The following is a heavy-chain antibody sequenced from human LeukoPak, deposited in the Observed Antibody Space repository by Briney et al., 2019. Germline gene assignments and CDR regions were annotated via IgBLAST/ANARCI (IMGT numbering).Heavy chain of an antibody. CDR1: GFTFSSYG. J-gene: IGHJ4*02. D-gene: IGHD2-2*01. CDR2: IRYDGSNK. Sequence: SGGSLRLSCAASGFTFSSYGMHWVRQAPGKGLEWVAFIRYDGSNKYYADSVKGRFTISRDNSKNTLYLQMNSLRAEDTAVYYCAKDHGWYQLLLSYFDYWGQGTLVTVSS. CDR3: AKDHGWYQLLLSYFDY. V-gene: IGHV3-30*02.